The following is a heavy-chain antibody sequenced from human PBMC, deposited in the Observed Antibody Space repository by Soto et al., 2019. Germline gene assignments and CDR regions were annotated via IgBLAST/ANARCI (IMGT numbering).Heavy chain of an antibody. CDR2: TYYRSRWYN. CDR1: WDSVSSNTAA. CDR3: AGTTSHQWYYMDV. D-gene: IGHD1-7*01. Sequence: SQTLSLTCAISWDSVSSNTAAWNWIRQSPSRGLEWLARTYYRSRWYNDYAVSVRSRITVNPDTSKNQFSLQLTSVTPEDTAVYYCAGTTSHQWYYMDVWGKGTTVTVSS. V-gene: IGHV6-1*01. J-gene: IGHJ6*03.